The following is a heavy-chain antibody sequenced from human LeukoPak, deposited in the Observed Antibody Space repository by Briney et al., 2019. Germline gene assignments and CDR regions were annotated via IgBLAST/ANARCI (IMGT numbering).Heavy chain of an antibody. CDR3: AKSYNGYESKPDY. J-gene: IGHJ4*02. D-gene: IGHD5-12*01. CDR1: GFIFTSYA. Sequence: GGSLRLSCAASGFIFTSYAMNWVRQAPGKGLEWVSVISASGATTDYADSVKGRFTISRDNSKITLYLQMNSLRAEDTAVYYCAKSYNGYESKPDYWGQGTLVTVSS. V-gene: IGHV3-23*01. CDR2: ISASGATT.